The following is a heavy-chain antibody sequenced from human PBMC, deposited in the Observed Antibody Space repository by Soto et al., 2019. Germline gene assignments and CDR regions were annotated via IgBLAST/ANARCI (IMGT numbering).Heavy chain of an antibody. D-gene: IGHD1-26*01. J-gene: IGHJ6*02. CDR2: ITPIFGTA. CDR1: GGTFSSYA. V-gene: IGHV1-69*01. Sequence: QVQLVQSGAEVKKPGSSVKVSCKASGGTFSSYAISWVRQAPGQGLEWMGGITPIFGTANYAQKFQGRVTITADESTSTAYMELSSLRSEDTAVYYCARDKGSGSYYYYYGMDVWGQGTTVTVSS. CDR3: ARDKGSGSYYYYYGMDV.